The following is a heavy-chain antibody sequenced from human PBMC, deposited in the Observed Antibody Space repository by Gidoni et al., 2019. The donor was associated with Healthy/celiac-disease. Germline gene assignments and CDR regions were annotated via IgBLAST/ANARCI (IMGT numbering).Heavy chain of an antibody. CDR3: AKDKDIVVVPAAINWFDP. J-gene: IGHJ5*02. CDR2: ISGSGGST. CDR1: GFTFSSYA. Sequence: EVQLLESVGGLVQPGGSLRLPCAASGFTFSSYAMSWVRQAPGKGLEWVSAISGSGGSTYYADSVKGRFTISRDNSKNTLYLQMNSLRAEDTAVYYCAKDKDIVVVPAAINWFDPWGQGTLVTVSS. D-gene: IGHD2-2*02. V-gene: IGHV3-23*01.